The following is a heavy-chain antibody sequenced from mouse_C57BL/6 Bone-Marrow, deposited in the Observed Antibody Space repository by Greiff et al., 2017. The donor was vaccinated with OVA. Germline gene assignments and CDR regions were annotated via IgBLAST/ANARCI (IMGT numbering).Heavy chain of an antibody. Sequence: EVQLVESGGDLVKPGGSLKLSCAASGFTFSSYGMSWVRQTPDKRLEWVATISSGGSYTSYPDSVKGRFTISRDNAKNTLYLQMSSLKSEDTAMYYYARHNGYYIFDYWGQGTTLTVSS. CDR2: ISSGGSYT. D-gene: IGHD2-3*01. CDR1: GFTFSSYG. V-gene: IGHV5-6*01. CDR3: ARHNGYYIFDY. J-gene: IGHJ2*01.